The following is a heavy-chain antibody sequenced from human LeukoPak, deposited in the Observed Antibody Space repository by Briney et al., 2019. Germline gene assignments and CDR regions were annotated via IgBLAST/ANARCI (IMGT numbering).Heavy chain of an antibody. D-gene: IGHD5-24*01. CDR3: ARHRSGWLQSSFDY. J-gene: IGHJ4*02. Sequence: SETLSLTCSVFRVSIRSYYWSWIRQSPGKGLEWIGSIYYSGSSFDNPALKSRVTISVDTSKNQFSLKLSSVTAADTAVYYCARHRSGWLQSSFDYWGQGTLVTVSS. V-gene: IGHV4-39*01. CDR1: RVSIRSYY. CDR2: IYYSGSS.